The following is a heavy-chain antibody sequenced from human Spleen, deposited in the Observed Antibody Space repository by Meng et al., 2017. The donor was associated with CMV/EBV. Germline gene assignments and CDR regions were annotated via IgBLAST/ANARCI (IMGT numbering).Heavy chain of an antibody. Sequence: SETLSLTCAISGDSVSSNSAAWNWIRQSPSRGLEWLGRTYYRSKWYNDYAVSVKSRITINPDTSKNQFSLQLNSVTPEDTAVYYCARQLEAGGVLWFDPWGQGTLVTVSS. CDR1: GDSVSSNSAA. V-gene: IGHV6-1*01. CDR2: TYYRSKWYN. CDR3: ARQLEAGGVLWFDP. J-gene: IGHJ5*02. D-gene: IGHD6-13*01.